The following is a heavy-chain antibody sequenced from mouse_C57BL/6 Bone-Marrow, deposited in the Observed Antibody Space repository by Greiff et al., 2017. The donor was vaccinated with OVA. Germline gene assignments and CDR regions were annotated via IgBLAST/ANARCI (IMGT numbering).Heavy chain of an antibody. Sequence: EVQLVESGGGLVQPGASLKLSCESNEYEFPSHDMSWVRKTPEKRLELVAAINSDGGSTYYPDTMERRFIISRDNTKKTLYLQMSSLRSEDPALYYCARQDYYGSSYRYFDYWGQGTTLTVSS. V-gene: IGHV5-2*01. D-gene: IGHD1-1*01. CDR3: ARQDYYGSSYRYFDY. CDR1: EYEFPSHD. J-gene: IGHJ2*01. CDR2: INSDGGST.